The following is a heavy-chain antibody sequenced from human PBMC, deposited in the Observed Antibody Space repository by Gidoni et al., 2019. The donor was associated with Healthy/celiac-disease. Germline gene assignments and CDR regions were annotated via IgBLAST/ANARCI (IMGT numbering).Heavy chain of an antibody. CDR1: GWSFSGYS. CDR2: INHSGST. CDR3: ARGRVDYSNYAYYYYYGMDV. J-gene: IGHJ6*02. Sequence: QVQLQQWGAGLLKPSETLSLTCAVYGWSFSGYSWSWIRQPPGKGLEWIGEINHSGSTNYKPSLKSRVTISVDTSKNQFSLKLSSVTAADTAVYYCARGRVDYSNYAYYYYYGMDVWGQGTTVTVSS. V-gene: IGHV4-34*01. D-gene: IGHD4-4*01.